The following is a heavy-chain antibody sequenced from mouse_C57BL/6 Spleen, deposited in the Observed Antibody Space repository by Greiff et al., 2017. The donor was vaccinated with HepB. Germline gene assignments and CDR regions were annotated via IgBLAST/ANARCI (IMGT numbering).Heavy chain of an antibody. D-gene: IGHD2-4*01. J-gene: IGHJ3*01. CDR2: IWSGGST. V-gene: IGHV2-2*01. Sequence: QVQLKQSGPGLVQPSQSLSITCTVSGFSLTSYGVHWVRQSPGKGLEWLGVIWSGGSTDYNAAFISRLSISKDNSKSQVFFKMNSLQADDTAIYYCASYDYDDGPAWFAYWGQGTLVTVSA. CDR1: GFSLTSYG. CDR3: ASYDYDDGPAWFAY.